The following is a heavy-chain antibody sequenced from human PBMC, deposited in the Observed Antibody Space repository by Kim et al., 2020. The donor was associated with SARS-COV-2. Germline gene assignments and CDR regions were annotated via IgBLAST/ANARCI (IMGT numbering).Heavy chain of an antibody. D-gene: IGHD4-17*01. Sequence: ASVKVSCKASGYTFTSYYMHWVRQAPGQGLEWMGIINPSGGSTSYAQKFQGRVTMTRDTSTSTVYMELSSLRSEDTAVYYCARDDYGGSSYWYFDLWGRGTLVTVSS. CDR2: INPSGGST. J-gene: IGHJ2*01. CDR1: GYTFTSYY. CDR3: ARDDYGGSSYWYFDL. V-gene: IGHV1-46*01.